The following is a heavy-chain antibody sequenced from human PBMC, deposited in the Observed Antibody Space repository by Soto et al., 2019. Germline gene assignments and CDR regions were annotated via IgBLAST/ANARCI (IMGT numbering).Heavy chain of an antibody. D-gene: IGHD3-22*01. J-gene: IGHJ4*02. CDR2: INAGNGNT. CDR1: GYTFTSYA. V-gene: IGHV1-3*01. Sequence: GASVKVSCKASGYTFTSYAMHWVRQAPGQRLEWMGWINAGNGNTKYSQKFQGRDTITRDTSASTAYMELSSLRSEDTAVYYCARGGSSYYDSSGYYRNWGQGTLVTVSS. CDR3: ARGGSSYYDSSGYYRN.